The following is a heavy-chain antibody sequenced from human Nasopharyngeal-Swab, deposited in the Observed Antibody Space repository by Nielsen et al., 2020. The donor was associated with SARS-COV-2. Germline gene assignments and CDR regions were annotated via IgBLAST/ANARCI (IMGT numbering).Heavy chain of an antibody. J-gene: IGHJ4*02. V-gene: IGHV3-49*04. CDR2: IRSKAYGGTT. Sequence: GESLKISCAASGFTFSSYAMSWVRQAPGKGLEWVGFIRSKAYGGTTEYAASVKGRFTISRDDSKSIAYLQMNSLKTEDTAVYYCTRVLSSSGSLDYWGQGTLVTVSS. CDR1: GFTFSSYA. CDR3: TRVLSSSGSLDY. D-gene: IGHD6-19*01.